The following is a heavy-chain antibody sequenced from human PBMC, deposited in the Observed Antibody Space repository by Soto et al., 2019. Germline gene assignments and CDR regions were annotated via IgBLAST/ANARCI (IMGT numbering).Heavy chain of an antibody. J-gene: IGHJ5*02. CDR3: ASQRNYDSRGYYHYWFDP. CDR2: IYYSGST. Sequence: SETLSLTCTVSGGSISSGGYYWSWIRQHPGKGLEWIGYIYYSGSTYYNPSLKSRVTISVDTSKNQFSLKLSSVTAADTAVYYCASQRNYDSRGYYHYWFDPPGQGTLVTLPS. V-gene: IGHV4-31*03. D-gene: IGHD3-22*01. CDR1: GGSISSGGYY.